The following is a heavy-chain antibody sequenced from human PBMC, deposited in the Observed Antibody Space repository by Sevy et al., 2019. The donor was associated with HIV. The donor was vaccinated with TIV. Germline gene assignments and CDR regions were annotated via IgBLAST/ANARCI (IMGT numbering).Heavy chain of an antibody. Sequence: GGSLRLSCAASGFTFSSYAMSWVRQAPGKGLEWVSAISGSGGSTYYADSVKGRFTISRDNSKNTLYLQMNSLRAEDTAVYYCAKDNVVVVPAAGYYYYGMDVWGQGTTVTVSS. CDR1: GFTFSSYA. D-gene: IGHD2-2*01. CDR3: AKDNVVVVPAAGYYYYGMDV. CDR2: ISGSGGST. V-gene: IGHV3-23*01. J-gene: IGHJ6*02.